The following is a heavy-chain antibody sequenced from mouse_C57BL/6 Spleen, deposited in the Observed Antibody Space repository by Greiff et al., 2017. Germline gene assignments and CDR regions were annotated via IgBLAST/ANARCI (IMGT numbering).Heavy chain of an antibody. CDR2: IYPGDGDT. CDR3: ARRINWDWYFDV. V-gene: IGHV1-82*01. J-gene: IGHJ1*03. CDR1: GYAFSSSW. Sequence: QVQLQQSGPELVKPGASVKISCKASGYAFSSSWMNWVKQRPGKGLEWIGRIYPGDGDTNYNGKFKGKATLTADKSSSTAYMQLSSLTSEDSAVYFCARRINWDWYFDVWGTGTTVTVSS. D-gene: IGHD4-1*01.